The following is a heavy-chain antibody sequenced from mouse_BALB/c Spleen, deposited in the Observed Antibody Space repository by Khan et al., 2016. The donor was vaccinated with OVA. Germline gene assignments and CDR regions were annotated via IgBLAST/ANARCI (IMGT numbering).Heavy chain of an antibody. CDR2: ISSGGDYT. D-gene: IGHD4-1*01. CDR3: ASHLTGSFAY. CDR1: GFTFSSYG. Sequence: EVQLQESGGDLVKPGGSLKLSCAASGFTFSSYGMSWVRQTPDKRLEWVATISSGGDYTYYPDSVKGRFTISRDNAKNTLYLQMSSLKSEDTAMYYCASHLTGSFAYWGQGTLVTFSA. J-gene: IGHJ3*01. V-gene: IGHV5-6*01.